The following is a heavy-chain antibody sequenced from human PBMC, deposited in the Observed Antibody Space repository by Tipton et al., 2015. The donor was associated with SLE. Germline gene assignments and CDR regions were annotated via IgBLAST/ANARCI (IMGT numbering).Heavy chain of an antibody. V-gene: IGHV4-31*03. Sequence: TLSLTCTVSGGSISSGGYYWSWIRQSPGKGLEWTGYISYSGSTNYNSSLKSRLTISVDTSKNQFSLKLTSVTAADTAVYHCTRVPRYNWNYIADWGQGTTVTVSS. CDR2: ISYSGST. CDR3: TRVPRYNWNYIAD. J-gene: IGHJ6*03. CDR1: GGSISSGGYY. D-gene: IGHD1-20*01.